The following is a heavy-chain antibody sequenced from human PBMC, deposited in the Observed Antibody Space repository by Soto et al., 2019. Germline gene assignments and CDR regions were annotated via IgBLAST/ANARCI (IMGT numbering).Heavy chain of an antibody. D-gene: IGHD3-22*01. CDR3: ARDPNYYDSRGLPPIDD. CDR2: ISGYNGNT. J-gene: IGHJ4*01. Sequence: QVQLVQSGGEVEKPGAAVKVSCKASGYTFTNYGITWVRQAPGQGLEWMGWISGYNGNTHYAQKFQGRVTMTADTSTSTAYMELRSLTSDDTAVYYCARDPNYYDSRGLPPIDDWGPGTLVTVSS. CDR1: GYTFTNYG. V-gene: IGHV1-18*01.